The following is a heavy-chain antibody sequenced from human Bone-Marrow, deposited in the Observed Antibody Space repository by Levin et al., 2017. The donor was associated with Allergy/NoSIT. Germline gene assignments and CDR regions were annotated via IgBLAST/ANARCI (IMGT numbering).Heavy chain of an antibody. CDR2: VKSKTDGETT. V-gene: IGHV3-15*07. J-gene: IGHJ4*02. CDR1: GLTFSNAW. D-gene: IGHD1-26*01. CDR3: TTRYSGSYLVFAY. Sequence: SCAASGLTFSNAWMNWVRQAPGKGLEWVGRVKSKTDGETTDYAAPVKGRFSISRDDSKTTLYLQMNSLKTEDTAVYYCTTRYSGSYLVFAYWGQGTLVTVSS.